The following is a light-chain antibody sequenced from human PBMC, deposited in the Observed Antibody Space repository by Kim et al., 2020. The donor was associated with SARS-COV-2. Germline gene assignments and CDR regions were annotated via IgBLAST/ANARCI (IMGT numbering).Light chain of an antibody. CDR3: ATWDDSLNGRV. CDR2: CND. J-gene: IGLJ3*02. CDR1: SSNIGNNP. V-gene: IGLV1-44*01. Sequence: ELTQPPSASATPGQRVIISCSGSSSNIGNNPVNWYQQLPGTAPKLLICCNDQRPSGVPDRFSGSKSGTSASLGIRGLQSEDEADYYCATWDDSLNGRVFGGGTKLTVL.